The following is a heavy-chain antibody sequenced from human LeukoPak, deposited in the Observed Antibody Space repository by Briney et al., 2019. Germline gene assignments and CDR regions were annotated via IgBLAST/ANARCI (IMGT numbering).Heavy chain of an antibody. D-gene: IGHD4-11*01. CDR2: INPNTGGT. Sequence: ALVKVSCKASGYTFTNFYIHWVRQAPGQGLEWMGRINPNTGGTNFAQKFQDRVTVTRDTSISTAYLELSSLTSGDTAVYHCVTSFDYSDFYWGQGTLVTVS. CDR3: VTSFDYSDFY. J-gene: IGHJ4*02. V-gene: IGHV1-2*06. CDR1: GYTFTNFY.